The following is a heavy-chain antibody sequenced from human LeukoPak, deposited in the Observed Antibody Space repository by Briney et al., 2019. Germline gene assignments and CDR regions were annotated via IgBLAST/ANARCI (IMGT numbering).Heavy chain of an antibody. D-gene: IGHD3-3*01. V-gene: IGHV3-21*01. J-gene: IGHJ4*02. CDR1: GFTFSSYG. Sequence: GGTLRLSCAASGFTFSSYGMSWVRQAPGKGLEWVSSISSVVTYIYYADSVKGRFTISRDNAKNSLYLQMNNLRAEDTAVYYCARGTPLQFLEWLSASFDSWGQGTLVTVSS. CDR3: ARGTPLQFLEWLSASFDS. CDR2: ISSVVTYI.